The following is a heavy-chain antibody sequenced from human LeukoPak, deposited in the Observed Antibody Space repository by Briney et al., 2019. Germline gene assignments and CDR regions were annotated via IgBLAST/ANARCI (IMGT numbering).Heavy chain of an antibody. Sequence: ESGGSLRLSCAASGFTFSSYAMSWVRQAPGKGLEWVSAISGSGGSTYYADSVKGRFTISRDNSKNTLYPQMNSLRAEDTAVYYCAKARGGVIVTPTSYYFDYWGQGTLVTVSS. J-gene: IGHJ4*02. V-gene: IGHV3-23*01. CDR2: ISGSGGST. CDR1: GFTFSSYA. CDR3: AKARGGVIVTPTSYYFDY. D-gene: IGHD3-16*02.